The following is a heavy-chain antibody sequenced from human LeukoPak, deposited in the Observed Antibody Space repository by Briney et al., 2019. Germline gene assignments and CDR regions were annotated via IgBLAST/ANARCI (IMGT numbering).Heavy chain of an antibody. CDR2: ISYDGSNK. D-gene: IGHD6-13*01. J-gene: IGHJ4*02. CDR1: EFTFSSYA. V-gene: IGHV3-30-3*01. Sequence: PGGSLRLSCAASEFTFSSYAMHWVRQAPGKGLEWVAVISYDGSNKYYADSVKGRFTISRDNSKNTLYLQMNSLRAEDTAVYYCARSRGSSWNAYFDYWGQGTLVTVSS. CDR3: ARSRGSSWNAYFDY.